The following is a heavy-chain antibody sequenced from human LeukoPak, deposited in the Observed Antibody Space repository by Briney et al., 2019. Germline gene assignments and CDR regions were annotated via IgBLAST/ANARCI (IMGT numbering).Heavy chain of an antibody. CDR3: ARVSGYCSSTSCYTKYTFDY. D-gene: IGHD2-2*02. V-gene: IGHV1-2*02. J-gene: IGHJ4*02. CDR1: GYTFTGHY. Sequence: ASVKVSCKASGYTFTGHYMHRVRQAPGQGLEWMGWINPNSGGTNYAQKFQGRVTMTRDTSISTAYMELSRLRSDDTAVYYCARVSGYCSSTSCYTKYTFDYWGQGTLVTVSS. CDR2: INPNSGGT.